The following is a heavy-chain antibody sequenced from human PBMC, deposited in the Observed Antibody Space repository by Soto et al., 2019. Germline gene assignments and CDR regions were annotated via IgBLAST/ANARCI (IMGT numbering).Heavy chain of an antibody. CDR3: AHCYTASAWFQNWFDP. CDR2: IYWDDDQ. J-gene: IGHJ5*02. V-gene: IGHV2-5*02. CDR1: GFSLSSIGVG. D-gene: IGHD6-19*01. Sequence: QITLTESGPTLVKPTQTLTLTCTFSGFSLSSIGVGVGWIRQPPGKALEWLALIYWDDDQRYSPSLKSRLTIHNDTSKHPVVLTMTNMDPDDTATYYGAHCYTASAWFQNWFDPWGQGTLVTVSS.